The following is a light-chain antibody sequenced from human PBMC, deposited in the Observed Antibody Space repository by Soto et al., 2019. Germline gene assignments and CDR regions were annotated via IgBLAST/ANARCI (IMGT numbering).Light chain of an antibody. CDR1: QSVSSN. CDR3: QQYNNWPLYT. V-gene: IGKV3-15*01. J-gene: IGKJ2*01. Sequence: EIVMTQSPATLSVSPGERATHACRASQSVSSNLAWYQQKPGQDPRLLIYGASTRATGIPARFSGSGSGTEFTLTISSLQSEDFAVYYCQQYNNWPLYTFGQGTKLEIK. CDR2: GAS.